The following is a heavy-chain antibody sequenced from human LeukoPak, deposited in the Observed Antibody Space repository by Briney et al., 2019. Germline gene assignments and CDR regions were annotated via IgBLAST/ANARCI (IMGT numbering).Heavy chain of an antibody. J-gene: IGHJ4*02. CDR2: ISSSGSTI. CDR1: GFTFSDYY. V-gene: IGHV3-11*01. CDR3: ARDRVNYYYGSGSTSLFDY. D-gene: IGHD3-10*01. Sequence: PGGSLRLSCAASGFTFSDYYMSWIRQAPGKGLEWVSYISSSGSTIYHADSVKGRFTISRDNAKNSLYLQMNSLRAEDTAVYYCARDRVNYYYGSGSTSLFDYWGQGTLVTVSS.